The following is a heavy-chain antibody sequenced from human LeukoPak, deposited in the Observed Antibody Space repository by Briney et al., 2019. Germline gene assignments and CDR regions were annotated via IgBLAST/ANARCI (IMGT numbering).Heavy chain of an antibody. CDR1: GFTFSSYG. D-gene: IGHD4-17*01. V-gene: IGHV3-33*01. Sequence: GSLRLSCAASGFTFSSYGMHWVRQAPGKGLEWVAVIWYDGSNKYYADSVKGRFTISRDNSKNTLYLQMNSLRAEDTAVYYCAREGDYGDYPDYWGQGTLVTVSS. CDR3: AREGDYGDYPDY. J-gene: IGHJ4*02. CDR2: IWYDGSNK.